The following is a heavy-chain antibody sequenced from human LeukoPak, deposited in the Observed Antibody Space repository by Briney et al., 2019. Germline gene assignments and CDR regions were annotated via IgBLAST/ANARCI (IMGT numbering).Heavy chain of an antibody. Sequence: PGASVKVSCKASGYTFTYNEVNGVRQATGQGLEWMGWMNPGTANTGYAPRFQGRLAMTADTSINTAYMELSALPYDETAVYYCARGRAAADWGQGTLVTV. D-gene: IGHD2-15*01. CDR1: GYTFTYNE. J-gene: IGHJ1*01. CDR2: MNPGTANT. V-gene: IGHV1-8*01. CDR3: ARGRAAAD.